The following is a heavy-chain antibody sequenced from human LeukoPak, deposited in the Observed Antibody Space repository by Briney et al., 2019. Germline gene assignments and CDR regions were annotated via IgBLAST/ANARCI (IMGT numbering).Heavy chain of an antibody. CDR2: INPNSGYT. Sequence: ASVKVSCKASVYTFTDYYIHSVRQAPVQGLEYMGWINPNSGYTKYAPKYQDRVTMTRDTSISTVYMELSRRISGDTAVYYCARGDTMVRGVISDYWGQGTLVTVSS. J-gene: IGHJ4*02. CDR1: VYTFTDYY. D-gene: IGHD3-10*01. CDR3: ARGDTMVRGVISDY. V-gene: IGHV1-2*02.